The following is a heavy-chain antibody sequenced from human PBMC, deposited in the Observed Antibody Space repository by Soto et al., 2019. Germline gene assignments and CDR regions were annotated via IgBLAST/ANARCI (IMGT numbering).Heavy chain of an antibody. Sequence: SETLSLTCPVSGCSVRSGSYYWSWIRQPPGKGLEWIGYIYYSGSTNYNPSLKSRVTISVDTSKNQFSLKLSSVTAADTAVYYCARDRIAWQRDYYYYGMDVWGQGTTVTVSS. CDR3: ARDRIAWQRDYYYYGMDV. V-gene: IGHV4-61*01. CDR2: IYYSGST. J-gene: IGHJ6*02. CDR1: GCSVRSGSYY.